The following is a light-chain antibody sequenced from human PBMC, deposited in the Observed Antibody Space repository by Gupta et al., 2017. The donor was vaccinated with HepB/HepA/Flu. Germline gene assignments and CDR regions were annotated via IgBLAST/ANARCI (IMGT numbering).Light chain of an antibody. V-gene: IGKV1-5*03. CDR2: EAS. J-gene: IGKJ4*01. CDR1: QSISSW. Sequence: DIHMIQSPSTLSAPVGDRVTITCRASQSISSWLAWYQQKPEKAPKLLIYEASSLESGVPSRFSGSGSGTEFTLTISTLQPDDFATYYCQQYKSYPLTFGGGTKVEIK. CDR3: QQYKSYPLT.